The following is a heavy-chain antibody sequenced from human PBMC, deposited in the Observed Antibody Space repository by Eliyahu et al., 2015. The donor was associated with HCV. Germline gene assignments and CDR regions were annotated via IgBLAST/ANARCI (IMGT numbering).Heavy chain of an antibody. V-gene: IGHV1-69*01. D-gene: IGHD3-10*01. CDR3: ARGLGPYYGGWYCFQH. CDR2: ITPIFGTA. Sequence: QVQLVQSXAEVKKPGSSVKXSCXASGGXFSSYAISWVRQAPGQGXXWMGGITPIFGTANYAQKFQGRVTITADESTSTAYMELSSLRSEDTAVYYCARGLGPYYGGWYCFQHWGQGTLVTVSS. CDR1: GGXFSSYA. J-gene: IGHJ1*01.